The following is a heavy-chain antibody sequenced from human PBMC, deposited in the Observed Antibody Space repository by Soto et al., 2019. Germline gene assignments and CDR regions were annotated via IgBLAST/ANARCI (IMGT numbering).Heavy chain of an antibody. V-gene: IGHV4-30-4*08. J-gene: IGHJ6*02. Sequence: QVQLQQSGPGLVKPSQTLSLTCSVSGGSISYEYYHWTWIRQSPGKGLEWIGYIHYSGSIMYNPSFKSRVTISVDTSKNQFSLQLSSVTAADTAVHFCAREDDGGDRDYYGLDVWGQGTTVTVSS. CDR3: AREDDGGDRDYYGLDV. D-gene: IGHD2-21*02. CDR1: GGSISYEYYH. CDR2: IHYSGSI.